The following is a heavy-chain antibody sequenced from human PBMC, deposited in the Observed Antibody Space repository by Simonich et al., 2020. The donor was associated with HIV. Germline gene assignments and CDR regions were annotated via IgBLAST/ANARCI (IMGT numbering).Heavy chain of an antibody. CDR1: GYSFTSYW. CDR2: LYPGDSDT. J-gene: IGHJ3*02. V-gene: IGHV5-51*03. CDR3: VTDKGYCSGGSCYQDAFDI. D-gene: IGHD2-15*01. Sequence: EVQLVQSGAEVKKPGESLKISCKGSGYSFTSYWIGWVRQMPGKGLEWMGILYPGDSDTRYSPSFQGQVTISADKSISTAYLQWSSLKASDTAMYYCVTDKGYCSGGSCYQDAFDIWGQGTMVTVSS.